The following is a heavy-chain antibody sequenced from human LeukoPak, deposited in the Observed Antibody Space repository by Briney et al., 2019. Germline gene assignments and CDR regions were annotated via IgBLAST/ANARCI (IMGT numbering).Heavy chain of an antibody. V-gene: IGHV1-18*01. Sequence: GASVKVSCKASGYTFTSYGISWVRQAPGQGLEWMGWISAYNGNTNYAQKLQGRVTMTTDTSTSTAYMELRSLRSDDTAVYYCARDRFAIFGVVIIAPDYWGQGTLVTVSS. CDR3: ARDRFAIFGVVIIAPDY. J-gene: IGHJ4*02. CDR2: ISAYNGNT. D-gene: IGHD3-3*01. CDR1: GYTFTSYG.